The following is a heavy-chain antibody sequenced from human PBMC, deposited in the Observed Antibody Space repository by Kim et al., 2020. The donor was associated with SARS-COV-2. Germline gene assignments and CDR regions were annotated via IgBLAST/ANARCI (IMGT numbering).Heavy chain of an antibody. V-gene: IGHV5-10-1*01. D-gene: IGHD1-26*01. Sequence: TTHTPSLQGNVTISADKSISTAYLQWSSLKASDTAMYYCARGGPLGSMDVWGQGTTVTVSS. CDR3: ARGGPLGSMDV. CDR2: T. J-gene: IGHJ6*02.